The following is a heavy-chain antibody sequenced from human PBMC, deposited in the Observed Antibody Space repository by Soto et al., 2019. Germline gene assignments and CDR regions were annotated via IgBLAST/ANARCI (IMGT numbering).Heavy chain of an antibody. J-gene: IGHJ4*02. CDR1: GFTFSPFR. V-gene: IGHV3-74*01. Sequence: EVQLVESGGGLVQPGGSLRLSCAASGFTFSPFRMYWVRQAPGKGLVWVSRINGDGSSTTYADSVKGRFTISRDNAKNTLYLHMSSLRAEDTDVYYCAKGGDYGSVHYWGQGTLVTVSS. D-gene: IGHD3-10*01. CDR2: INGDGSST. CDR3: AKGGDYGSVHY.